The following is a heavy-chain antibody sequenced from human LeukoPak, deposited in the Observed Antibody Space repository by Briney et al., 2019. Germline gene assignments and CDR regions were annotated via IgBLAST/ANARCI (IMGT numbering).Heavy chain of an antibody. Sequence: GGSLRLSCAAYGFTFSNYAMTWVRQSPGKVLEWVSVIGSGGDTYYSDSVQGRFTISRDNSKNTLYLQMNSLKADDTAVYYCAKYYAARSRSFDFWGQGTLVTVSS. V-gene: IGHV3-23*01. CDR3: AKYYAARSRSFDF. CDR1: GFTFSNYA. CDR2: IGSGGDT. J-gene: IGHJ4*02. D-gene: IGHD3-10*01.